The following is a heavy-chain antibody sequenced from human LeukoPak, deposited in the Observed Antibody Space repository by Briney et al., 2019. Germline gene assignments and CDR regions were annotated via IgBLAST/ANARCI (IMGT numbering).Heavy chain of an antibody. CDR2: IYSGGST. Sequence: GGSLRLSCAASGFTVSSNYMSWVRQAPGKGLEWVSVIYSGGSTYYADSVKGRFTISRDNSKNTLYLQMNSLRAEDTAVYHCARDLPVPGSYYGMDVWGQGATVTVSS. V-gene: IGHV3-53*01. CDR3: ARDLPVPGSYYGMDV. J-gene: IGHJ6*02. CDR1: GFTVSSNY. D-gene: IGHD1-1*01.